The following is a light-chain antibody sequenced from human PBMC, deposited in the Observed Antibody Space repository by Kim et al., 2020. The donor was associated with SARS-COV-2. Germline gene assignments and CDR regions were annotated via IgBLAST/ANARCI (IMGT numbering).Light chain of an antibody. CDR3: AAWDDSLNGPV. CDR2: RGN. V-gene: IGLV1-44*01. Sequence: QSVLSQPPSASGTPGQGVTISCSGISSNIGTNSVNWYRHLPGTAPKLLMYRGNQRPSGVPDRFSGSMSGTSASLAISGLQSEDEADYYCAAWDDSLNGPVFGGGTKVTVL. J-gene: IGLJ3*02. CDR1: SSNIGTNS.